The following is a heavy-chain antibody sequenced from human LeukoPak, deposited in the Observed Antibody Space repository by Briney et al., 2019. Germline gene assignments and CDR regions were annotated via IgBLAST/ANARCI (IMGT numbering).Heavy chain of an antibody. D-gene: IGHD6-13*01. CDR1: GFTFSSYA. V-gene: IGHV3-21*01. J-gene: IGHJ4*02. CDR2: ISSSSSYI. CDR3: ARGIAAAEFDY. Sequence: GGSLRLSCAASGFTFSSYAMSWVRQAPGKGLEWVSSISSSSSYIYYADSVKGRFTISRDNAKNSLYLQMNSLRAEDTAVYYCARGIAAAEFDYWGQGTLVTVSS.